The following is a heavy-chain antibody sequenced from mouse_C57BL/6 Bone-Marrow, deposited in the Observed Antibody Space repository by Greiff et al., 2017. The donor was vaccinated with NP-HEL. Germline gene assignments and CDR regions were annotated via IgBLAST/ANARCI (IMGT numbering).Heavy chain of an antibody. CDR3: ARVSYAIDD. J-gene: IGHJ4*01. CDR2: IYPGSGNT. V-gene: IGHV1-76*01. Sequence: QVHVKQSGAELVRPGASVKLSCKASGYTFTDYYINWVKQRPGQGLEWIASIYPGSGNTYYNEKFKGKATLTAETSSSTAYMPLSSLTSEDSAVLFCARVSYAIDDWGQGTPVTVS. CDR1: GYTFTDYY.